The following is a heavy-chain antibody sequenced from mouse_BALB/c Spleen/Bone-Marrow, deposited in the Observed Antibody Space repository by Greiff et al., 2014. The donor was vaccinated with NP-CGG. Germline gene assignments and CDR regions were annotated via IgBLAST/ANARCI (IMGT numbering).Heavy chain of an antibody. CDR1: GFTFSSFG. V-gene: IGHV5-17*02. J-gene: IGHJ4*01. Sequence: EVMLVESGGGLVQPGGSRKLSCAASGFTFSSFGMHWVRQAPEKGLEWVAYISSGSSTIYYADTVKGRFTISRDNPKNTLFLQMTSLRSEDTAIYYCARSRGNYLYYAMDYWGQGTSVTVSS. CDR3: ARSRGNYLYYAMDY. CDR2: ISSGSSTI. D-gene: IGHD2-1*01.